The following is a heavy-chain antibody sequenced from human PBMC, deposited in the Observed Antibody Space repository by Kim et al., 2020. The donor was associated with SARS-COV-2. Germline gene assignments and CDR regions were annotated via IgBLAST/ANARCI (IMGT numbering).Heavy chain of an antibody. V-gene: IGHV3-21*01. CDR3: ARDGEVVPAATVSRGRRHFDY. J-gene: IGHJ4*02. Sequence: GGSLRLSCAASGFTFSSYSMNWVRQAPGKGLEWVSSISSSSSYIYYADSVKGRFTISRDNAKNSLYLQMNSLRAEDTAVYYCARDGEVVPAATVSRGRRHFDYWGQGTLVTVSS. CDR2: ISSSSSYI. CDR1: GFTFSSYS. D-gene: IGHD2-2*01.